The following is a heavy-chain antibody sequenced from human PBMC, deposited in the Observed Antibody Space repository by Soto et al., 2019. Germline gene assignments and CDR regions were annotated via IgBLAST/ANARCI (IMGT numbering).Heavy chain of an antibody. Sequence: SDTLSLTCAVSGGSLSSGGYSWSWIRQPPGKGLEWIGYIYHSGSTYYNPSLKSRVTISVDRSKNQFSLKLSSVTAADTAVYYCARGNYYYGSGSPYGMDVWGQGTTVTVSS. CDR2: IYHSGST. J-gene: IGHJ6*02. D-gene: IGHD3-10*01. CDR1: GGSLSSGGYS. V-gene: IGHV4-30-2*01. CDR3: ARGNYYYGSGSPYGMDV.